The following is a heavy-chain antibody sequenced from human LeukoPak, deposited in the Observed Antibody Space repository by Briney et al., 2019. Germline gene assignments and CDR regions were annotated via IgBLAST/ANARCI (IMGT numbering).Heavy chain of an antibody. D-gene: IGHD4-23*01. J-gene: IGHJ6*02. CDR3: AREAGTVVTGGYYYYGMDV. CDR1: AYTFTSYY. V-gene: IGHV1-46*01. CDR2: ITTSGGST. Sequence: GASVSLSCTGSAYTFTSYYMHLVRQRPGQGIEWVGIITTSGGSTSYAQKFSGIVTMTRDTSTSTVCMELSRLRSEATAVYCCAREAGTVVTGGYYYYGMDVWGQGTTVTVSS.